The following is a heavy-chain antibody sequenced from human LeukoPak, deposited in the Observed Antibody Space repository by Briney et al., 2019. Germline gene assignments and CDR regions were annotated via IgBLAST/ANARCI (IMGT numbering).Heavy chain of an antibody. CDR2: IYSGGDT. CDR1: GFTVSSSY. V-gene: IGHV3-66*02. D-gene: IGHD6-13*01. Sequence: GGSLRLSCAASGFTVSSSYMSWVRQAPGKGLEWVSVIYSGGDTHYAGSVKGRFTISRDNSVNTLYLQMNSLRTEDTAVYYCARAFVTAAGFFDTWGQGTLGTVSS. J-gene: IGHJ4*02. CDR3: ARAFVTAAGFFDT.